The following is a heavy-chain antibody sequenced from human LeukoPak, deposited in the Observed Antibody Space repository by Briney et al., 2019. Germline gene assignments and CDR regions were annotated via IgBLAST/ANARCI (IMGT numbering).Heavy chain of an antibody. CDR1: GGSISSFC. J-gene: IGHJ3*02. V-gene: IGHV4-4*08. D-gene: IGHD1-26*01. Sequence: SETLSLTCTVPGGSISSFCWSWIRQSPGKGLEWIGYISYTGNTNYNPSLKSRVTISVDASKNQFSLKLSSVTAADTAVYYCAREGGFHSPAGIWGQGTMVTVSS. CDR3: AREGGFHSPAGI. CDR2: ISYTGNT.